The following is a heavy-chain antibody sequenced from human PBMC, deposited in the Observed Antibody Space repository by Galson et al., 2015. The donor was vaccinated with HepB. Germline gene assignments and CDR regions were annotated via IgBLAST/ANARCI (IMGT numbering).Heavy chain of an antibody. CDR3: ARAGNQLLYGAFDI. J-gene: IGHJ3*02. Sequence: SLRLSCAASGFTFSDYYMSWIRQAPGQGLEWVSYISSSGSTIYYADSVKGRFTISRDNAKNSLYLQMNSLRAEDTAVYYCARAGNQLLYGAFDIWGQGTMVTVSS. D-gene: IGHD2-2*02. CDR2: ISSSGSTI. V-gene: IGHV3-11*01. CDR1: GFTFSDYY.